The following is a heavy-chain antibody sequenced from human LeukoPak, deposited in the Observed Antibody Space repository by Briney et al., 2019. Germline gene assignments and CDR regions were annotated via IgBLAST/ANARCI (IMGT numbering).Heavy chain of an antibody. CDR2: IYHSGST. Sequence: SETLSLTCTVSGGSISSSSYYWGWIRQPPGKGLEWIGEIYHSGSTNYNPSLKSRVTISVDTPKNQFSLKLSSVTAADTAVYYCARGRTSWGYWGQGTLVTVSS. CDR3: ARGRTSWGY. J-gene: IGHJ4*02. V-gene: IGHV4-39*07. CDR1: GGSISSSSYY. D-gene: IGHD2-2*01.